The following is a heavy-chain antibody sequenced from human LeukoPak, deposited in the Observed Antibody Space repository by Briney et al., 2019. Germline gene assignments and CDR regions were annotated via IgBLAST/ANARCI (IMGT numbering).Heavy chain of an antibody. CDR2: IYYSGST. Sequence: SETLSLTCTVSGGSISSYYWSWIRQPPGKGLEWIGYIYYSGSTNYNPSLKSRVTMSVDTSKNQFSLKLSSVTAADTAVYYCARGYGDGIDYWGQGTLVTVSS. CDR1: GGSISSYY. J-gene: IGHJ4*02. CDR3: ARGYGDGIDY. D-gene: IGHD4-17*01. V-gene: IGHV4-59*12.